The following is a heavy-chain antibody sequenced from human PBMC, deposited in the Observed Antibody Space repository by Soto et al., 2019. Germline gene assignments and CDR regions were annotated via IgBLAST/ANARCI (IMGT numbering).Heavy chain of an antibody. Sequence: SETLSLTCAVYGGSFSGYYWSWIRQPPGKGLEWIGEINHSGSTNYNPSLKSRVTISVDTSKNQFSLKLSSVTAADTAVYYCARGDSNRLPYYFDYWGQGTLVTVSS. CDR3: ARGDSNRLPYYFDY. V-gene: IGHV4-34*01. CDR2: INHSGST. D-gene: IGHD2-8*01. CDR1: GGSFSGYY. J-gene: IGHJ4*02.